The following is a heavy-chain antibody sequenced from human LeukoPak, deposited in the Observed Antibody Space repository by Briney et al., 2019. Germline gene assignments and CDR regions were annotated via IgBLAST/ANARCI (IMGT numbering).Heavy chain of an antibody. CDR2: ISHDGNTK. D-gene: IGHD2/OR15-2a*01. Sequence: GGSLRLSCATSGFSFSNLAFHWVRQAPGKGLECVSLISHDGNTKKYADSVKGRFIISRDNSKSTLSLQMNSLRAEDTAIYYCATYRQVLLSFESWGQGTLVTVSS. J-gene: IGHJ4*02. CDR1: GFSFSNLA. CDR3: ATYRQVLLSFES. V-gene: IGHV3-30*04.